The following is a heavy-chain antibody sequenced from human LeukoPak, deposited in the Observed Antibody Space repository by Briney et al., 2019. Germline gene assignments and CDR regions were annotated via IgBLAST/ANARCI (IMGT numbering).Heavy chain of an antibody. CDR2: IYYSGST. Sequence: SETLSLTCTVSGGSISSYYWSWIRQPPGKGLEWIGYIYYSGSTNYNPSLKSRVTISVDTSKNQFSLKLSSVTAADTAVYYCAGGLGWLQCSHFDYWGQGTLVTVSS. D-gene: IGHD5-24*01. V-gene: IGHV4-59*01. J-gene: IGHJ4*02. CDR3: AGGLGWLQCSHFDY. CDR1: GGSISSYY.